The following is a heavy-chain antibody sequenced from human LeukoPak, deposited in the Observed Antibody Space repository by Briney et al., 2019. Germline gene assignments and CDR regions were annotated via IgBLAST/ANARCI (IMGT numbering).Heavy chain of an antibody. V-gene: IGHV4-34*01. J-gene: IGHJ5*02. Sequence: PSETLSLTCAVYGGSFSGYYWSWIRQPPGKGLEWIGEINHSGSTNYNPSLKSRVTISVDTSKNQFSLKLSSVTAADTAVYYCATHGDYARGDWFDPWGQGTLVTVSS. D-gene: IGHD4-17*01. CDR1: GGSFSGYY. CDR2: INHSGST. CDR3: ATHGDYARGDWFDP.